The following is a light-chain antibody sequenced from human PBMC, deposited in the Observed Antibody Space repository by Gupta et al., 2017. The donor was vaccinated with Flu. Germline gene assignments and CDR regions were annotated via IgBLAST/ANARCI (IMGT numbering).Light chain of an antibody. J-gene: IGKJ4*01. CDR3: QQYYRTPPP. V-gene: IGKV4-1*01. CDR1: QMFLYSFNNNNY. CDR2: WAS. Sequence: FKSIQMFLYSFNNNNYLAWYQQKPGQPPKLLISWASTLESGVPYRFSGIFSGTDFTLTISSLQAEDVAVYFCQQYYRTPPPFGGGPQVEIK.